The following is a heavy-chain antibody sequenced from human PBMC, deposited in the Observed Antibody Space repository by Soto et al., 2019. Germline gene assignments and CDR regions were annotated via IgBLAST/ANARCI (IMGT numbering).Heavy chain of an antibody. D-gene: IGHD1-26*01. Sequence: PSETLSLTCTVSSGSIGTYFWSWIRQPPGKGLEWVGYINYSGTTNYNPSLKRRLITFLDKSKNQFCLRLSSVTAADTAVYYCGRGRGGTYDALDIWGQGTLVTVSS. CDR1: SGSIGTYF. CDR2: INYSGTT. V-gene: IGHV4-59*01. J-gene: IGHJ3*02. CDR3: GRGRGGTYDALDI.